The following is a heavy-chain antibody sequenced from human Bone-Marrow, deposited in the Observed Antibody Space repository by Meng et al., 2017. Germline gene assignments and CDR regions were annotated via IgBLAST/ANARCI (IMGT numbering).Heavy chain of an antibody. CDR2: ISYDGSNK. D-gene: IGHD3-9*01. CDR1: GFTFSSYA. CDR3: ARDGEETYYDILTGYLSPPIDY. V-gene: IGHV3-30*04. J-gene: IGHJ4*02. Sequence: GGSLRLSCAASGFTFSSYAMHWVRQAPGKGLEWVAAISYDGSNKYYADSVKGRFTISRDNSKNTLYLQMSSLRAEDTAVYYCARDGEETYYDILTGYLSPPIDYWGKGTLVTVSS.